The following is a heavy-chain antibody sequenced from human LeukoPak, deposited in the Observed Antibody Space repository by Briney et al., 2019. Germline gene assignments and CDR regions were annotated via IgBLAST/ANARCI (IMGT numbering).Heavy chain of an antibody. Sequence: GGSLRLSCAASGFTFSSYAMHWVRQAPGKGLEWVAVISYDGSNKYYADSLKGRFTISRDNSKNTLYLQMNSLTAADTAVYYCAKGVGEFGFRFDSWGQGTLVTVSS. CDR1: GFTFSSYA. D-gene: IGHD3-16*01. V-gene: IGHV3-30-3*01. CDR3: AKGVGEFGFRFDS. J-gene: IGHJ4*02. CDR2: ISYDGSNK.